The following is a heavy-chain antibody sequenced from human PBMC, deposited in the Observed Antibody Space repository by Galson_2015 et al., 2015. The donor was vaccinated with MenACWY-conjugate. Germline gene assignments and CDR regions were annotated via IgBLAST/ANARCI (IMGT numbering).Heavy chain of an antibody. CDR1: GGTFRSYA. D-gene: IGHD6-19*01. CDR3: ARGVAGTEDY. J-gene: IGHJ4*02. CDR2: INPSGGST. V-gene: IGHV1-46*01. Sequence: CKASGGTFRSYAISWVRQAPGQGLEWMGIINPSGGSTSYAQKFQGRVTMTRDTSTSTVYMELSSLRSEDTAVYYCARGVAGTEDYWGQGTLVTVSS.